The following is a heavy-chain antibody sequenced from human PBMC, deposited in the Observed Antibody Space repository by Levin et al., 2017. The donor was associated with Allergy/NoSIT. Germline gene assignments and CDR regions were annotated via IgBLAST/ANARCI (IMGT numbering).Heavy chain of an antibody. CDR2: IYYSGST. J-gene: IGHJ6*02. V-gene: IGHV4-31*03. CDR3: ARGLYYYDSSGYYYYYYGMDV. CDR1: GGSISSGGYY. D-gene: IGHD3-22*01. Sequence: LRLSCTVSGGSISSGGYYWSWIRQHPGTGLEWIGYIYYSGSTYYNPSLKSRVTISVDTSKNQFSLKLSSVTAADTAVYYCARGLYYYDSSGYYYYYYGMDVWGQGTTVTVSS.